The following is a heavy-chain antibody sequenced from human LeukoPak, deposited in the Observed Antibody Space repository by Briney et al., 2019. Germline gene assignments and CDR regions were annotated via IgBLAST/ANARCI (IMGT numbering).Heavy chain of an antibody. V-gene: IGHV4-38-2*02. CDR3: ARNLYYYDSSGYYSTFDY. Sequence: PSETLSLTCTVSGYSISSGYYWGWIRQPPGKGLEWIGSIYHSGSTYYNPSLKSRVTISVDTSKNQFSLKLSSVTAADTAVYYCARNLYYYDSSGYYSTFDYWGQGTLVTVSS. CDR1: GYSISSGYY. J-gene: IGHJ4*02. D-gene: IGHD3-22*01. CDR2: IYHSGST.